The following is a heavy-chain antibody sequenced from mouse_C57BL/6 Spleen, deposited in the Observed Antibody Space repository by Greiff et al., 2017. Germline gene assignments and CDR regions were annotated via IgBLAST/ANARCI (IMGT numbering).Heavy chain of an antibody. D-gene: IGHD2-4*01. CDR2: IYPSDSET. J-gene: IGHJ3*01. Sequence: QVQLQQPGAELVRPGSSVKLSCKASGYTFTSYWMDWVKQRPGQGLEWIGNIYPSDSETHYNQKFKDKATLTVDKSSSTAYMQLSSLTSEDSAVYYCARGGYDYGGFAYWGQGTLVTVSA. CDR3: ARGGYDYGGFAY. CDR1: GYTFTSYW. V-gene: IGHV1-61*01.